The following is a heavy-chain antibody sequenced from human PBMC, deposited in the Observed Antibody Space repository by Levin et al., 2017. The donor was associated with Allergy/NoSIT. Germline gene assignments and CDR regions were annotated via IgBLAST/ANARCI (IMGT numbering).Heavy chain of an antibody. CDR3: ARDPGTSAAGTVGYFDY. CDR1: GFTFSNYW. CDR2: IRQDGRVE. Sequence: SGGSLRLSCAVSGFTFSNYWMSWVRQAPGKGLEWVANIRQDGRVEYNVDSVKGRFTISRDNAKSSLYLQMDSLRAEDTAVYYCARDPGTSAAGTVGYFDYWGQGTLVTVSS. D-gene: IGHD6-13*01. V-gene: IGHV3-7*04. J-gene: IGHJ4*02.